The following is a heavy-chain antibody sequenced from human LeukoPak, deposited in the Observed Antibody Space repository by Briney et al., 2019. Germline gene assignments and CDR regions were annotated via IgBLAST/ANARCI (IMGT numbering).Heavy chain of an antibody. J-gene: IGHJ6*02. CDR3: AREAPSWQLVPYYYYGMDV. CDR1: VYTFTSYG. D-gene: IGHD6-13*01. Sequence: ASVKVSCKASVYTFTSYGISWVRQAPGQGLEWLGWISAYNGNTNYAQKLQGRVTMTTDTSTSTAYMELRSLRSDDTAVYYCAREAPSWQLVPYYYYGMDVWGQGTTVTVSS. V-gene: IGHV1-18*01. CDR2: ISAYNGNT.